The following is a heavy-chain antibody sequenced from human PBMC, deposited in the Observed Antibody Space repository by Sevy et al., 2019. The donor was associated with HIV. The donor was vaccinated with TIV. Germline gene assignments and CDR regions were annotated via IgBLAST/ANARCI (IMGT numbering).Heavy chain of an antibody. CDR1: GFTFSSYG. D-gene: IGHD4-17*01. J-gene: IGHJ4*02. Sequence: GGSLRLSCAASGFTFSSYGMHWVRQAPGKGLEWVAVISYDGSNKYYAYSVKGRFTISRDNSKNTLYLQMNSLRAEDTAVYYCAKDYGDYVTLGFDYWGQGTLVTVSS. V-gene: IGHV3-30*18. CDR2: ISYDGSNK. CDR3: AKDYGDYVTLGFDY.